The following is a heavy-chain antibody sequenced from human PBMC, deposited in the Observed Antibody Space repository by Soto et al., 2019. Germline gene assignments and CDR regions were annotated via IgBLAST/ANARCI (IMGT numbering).Heavy chain of an antibody. Sequence: EVQLVESGGGLVKPGGSLRLSCAASGFTFSSYSMNWVRQAPGKGLEWVSSISSSSSYIYYADSVKGRFTISRDNAKNSMYLQMKSLGAEDTAVYYCARNNPPGYYEHRGGGMDVWGQGTTVTVSS. CDR1: GFTFSSYS. D-gene: IGHD3-22*01. CDR3: ARNNPPGYYEHRGGGMDV. J-gene: IGHJ6*02. V-gene: IGHV3-21*01. CDR2: ISSSSSYI.